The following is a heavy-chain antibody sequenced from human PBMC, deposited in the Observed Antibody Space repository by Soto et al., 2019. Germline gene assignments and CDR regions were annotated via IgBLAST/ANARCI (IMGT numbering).Heavy chain of an antibody. CDR2: ISWNSGSI. J-gene: IGHJ4*02. D-gene: IGHD3-10*01. CDR1: GFTFDDYA. CDR3: AKVAYGSGSYGHIWAFDY. V-gene: IGHV3-9*01. Sequence: LRLSCAASGFTFDDYAMHWVRQAPGKGLEWVSGISWNSGSIGYADSVKGRFTISRDNAKNSLYLQMNSLRAEDTALYYCAKVAYGSGSYGHIWAFDYWGQGTPVTVSS.